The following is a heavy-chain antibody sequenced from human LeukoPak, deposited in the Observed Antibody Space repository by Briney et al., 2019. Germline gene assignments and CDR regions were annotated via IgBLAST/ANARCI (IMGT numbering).Heavy chain of an antibody. D-gene: IGHD3-9*01. Sequence: GGSPRLSCAASGFTVSSNYMSWVRQAPGKGLEWVSVIYSGGSTYYADSVKGRFTISRDNSKNTLYLQMNSLRAEDTAVYYCAGRYFDWLYHDYWGQGTLVTVSS. CDR2: IYSGGST. CDR3: AGRYFDWLYHDY. J-gene: IGHJ4*02. CDR1: GFTVSSNY. V-gene: IGHV3-66*04.